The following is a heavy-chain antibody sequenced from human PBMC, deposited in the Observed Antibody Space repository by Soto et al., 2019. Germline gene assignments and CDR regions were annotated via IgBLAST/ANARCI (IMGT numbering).Heavy chain of an antibody. V-gene: IGHV4-59*01. J-gene: IGHJ5*02. Sequence: LSLTCTVSGGSISSYYWSWIRQPPGKGLEWIGYIYYSGSTNYNPSLKSRVTISVDTSKNQFSLKLSSVTAADTAVYYCARGRSGSYSWFDPWAREPWSPSPQ. CDR3: ARGRSGSYSWFDP. CDR1: GGSISSYY. D-gene: IGHD1-26*01. CDR2: IYYSGST.